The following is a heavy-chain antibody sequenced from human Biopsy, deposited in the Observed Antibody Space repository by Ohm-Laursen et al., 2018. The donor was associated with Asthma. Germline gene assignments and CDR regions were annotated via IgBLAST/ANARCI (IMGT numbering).Heavy chain of an antibody. CDR2: INAGDGNT. J-gene: IGHJ3*01. V-gene: IGHV1-3*01. CDR1: GYTFIHFA. D-gene: IGHD3-9*01. Sequence: SVKVSCKASGYTFIHFAIHWVRQAPGQRLGWMGWINAGDGNTKYSQKFQGRVTITRDTSASTAYMDLRSLRSEDTAMYYCARTYYDFLTGQVNDAFALWGQGTMVTVSS. CDR3: ARTYYDFLTGQVNDAFAL.